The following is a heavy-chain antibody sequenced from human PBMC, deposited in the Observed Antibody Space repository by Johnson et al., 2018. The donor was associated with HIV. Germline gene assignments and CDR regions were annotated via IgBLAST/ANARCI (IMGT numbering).Heavy chain of an antibody. D-gene: IGHD5-24*01. CDR1: GFTFSSYA. Sequence: EVLLLESGGGLVQPGGSLRLSCAASGFTFSSYAMSWVRQAPGKGLEWVSAISGSGGSTYYADSVKGRFTISRDNSKNTLYLQMNSLGAEDTAVYYCARACRDGYTCDVFDIWGQGTMVTVSS. CDR3: ARACRDGYTCDVFDI. V-gene: IGHV3-23*01. J-gene: IGHJ3*02. CDR2: ISGSGGST.